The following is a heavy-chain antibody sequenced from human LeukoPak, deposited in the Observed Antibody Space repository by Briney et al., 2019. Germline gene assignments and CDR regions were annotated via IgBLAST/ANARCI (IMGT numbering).Heavy chain of an antibody. D-gene: IGHD6-13*01. V-gene: IGHV1-2*02. CDR2: INPNSGGT. J-gene: IGHJ4*02. CDR1: GYTLTGYY. Sequence: GASVKVSCKASGYTLTGYYMHWVRQAPGQGLEWMGWINPNSGGTNYAQKFQGRVTMTRDTSISTAYMELSRLRSDDTAVYYCARVAAAAGTEFDYWGQGTLVTVSS. CDR3: ARVAAAAGTEFDY.